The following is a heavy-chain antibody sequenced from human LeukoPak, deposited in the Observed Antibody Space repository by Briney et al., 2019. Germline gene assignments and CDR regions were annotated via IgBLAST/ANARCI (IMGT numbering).Heavy chain of an antibody. J-gene: IGHJ1*01. Sequence: SETLSLTCTVSGGSISSGSYYWSWIRQPAGKGLEWIGRIYTSGSTNYNPSLKSRVTISVDTSKNQFSLKLSSVTAADTAVYYCARDEGSHLYFQHWGQGTLVTVSS. V-gene: IGHV4-61*02. CDR2: IYTSGST. D-gene: IGHD3-3*02. CDR3: ARDEGSHLYFQH. CDR1: GGSISSGSYY.